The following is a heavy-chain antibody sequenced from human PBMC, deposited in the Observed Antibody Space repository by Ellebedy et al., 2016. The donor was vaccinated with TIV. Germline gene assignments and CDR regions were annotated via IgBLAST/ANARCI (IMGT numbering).Heavy chain of an antibody. CDR2: ISAYNGNT. V-gene: IGHV1-18*01. J-gene: IGHJ6*02. D-gene: IGHD3-3*01. Sequence: ASVKVSXKASGYTFTSYGISWVRQAPGQGLEWMGWISAYNGNTNYAQKLQGRVTMTTDTSTSTAYMELRSLRSEDTAVYYCARERGLWSGYPYYYYGMDVWGQGTTVTVSS. CDR3: ARERGLWSGYPYYYYGMDV. CDR1: GYTFTSYG.